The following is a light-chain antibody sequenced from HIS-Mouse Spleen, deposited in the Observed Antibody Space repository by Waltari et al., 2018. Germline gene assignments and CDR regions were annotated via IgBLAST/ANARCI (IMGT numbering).Light chain of an antibody. CDR2: EGS. V-gene: IGLV2-23*01. CDR1: SSDVASYNL. CDR3: CSYAGSSTLV. J-gene: IGLJ2*01. Sequence: QSALTQPASVSGSPGQSITISCTGTSSDVASYNLVSWYQQHPGKAPKLMIYEGSKRPSGVSNRFSGSKSGNTASLTFSGLQAEDEADYYCCSYAGSSTLVFGGGTKLTVL.